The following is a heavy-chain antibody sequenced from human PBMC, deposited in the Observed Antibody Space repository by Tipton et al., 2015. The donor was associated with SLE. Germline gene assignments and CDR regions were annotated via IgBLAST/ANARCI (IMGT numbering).Heavy chain of an antibody. CDR2: MSPGGSSI. V-gene: IGHV3-11*04. CDR3: ASSLDVIVVEPFDY. Sequence: QVQLVQSGGGLVKPGGSLRLSCAASGFSFSNYHMSWIRQAPGKGLEWLSYMSPGGSSIHYADSVKGRFTISRDNAKNSLYLQMNSLRPEDTAVYYCASSLDVIVVEPFDYWGQGTLVTISS. D-gene: IGHD3-22*01. CDR1: GFSFSNYH. J-gene: IGHJ4*02.